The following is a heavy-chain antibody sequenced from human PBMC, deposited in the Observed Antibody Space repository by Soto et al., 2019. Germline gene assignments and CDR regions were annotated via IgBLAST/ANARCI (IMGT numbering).Heavy chain of an antibody. CDR3: AKDQEAQWPPLYYFDY. Sequence: GGSLRLSCAASGFTFSSYAMSWVRQAPGKGLEWVSAISGSGGSTYYADSVKGRFTISRDNSKNTLYLQMNSLRAEDTAVYYCAKDQEAQWPPLYYFDYWGQGTLVTVSS. CDR1: GFTFSSYA. J-gene: IGHJ4*02. V-gene: IGHV3-23*01. D-gene: IGHD6-19*01. CDR2: ISGSGGST.